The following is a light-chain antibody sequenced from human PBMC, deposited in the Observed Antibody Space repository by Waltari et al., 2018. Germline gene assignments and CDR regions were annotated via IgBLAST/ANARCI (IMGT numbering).Light chain of an antibody. CDR3: CSFAGSHTYVV. CDR2: DVS. Sequence: QSALTQPRSVSASPGQSVTISCTGTSSDVGGYNYVSWYQQHPGKAPKLMIYDVSKRPSGVPDRFSGSKSGNTASLTISGLQTEDEADYYCCSFAGSHTYVVFGGGTKLTVL. J-gene: IGLJ2*01. V-gene: IGLV2-11*01. CDR1: SSDVGGYNY.